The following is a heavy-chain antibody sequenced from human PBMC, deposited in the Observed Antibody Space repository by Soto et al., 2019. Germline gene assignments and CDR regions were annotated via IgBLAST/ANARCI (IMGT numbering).Heavy chain of an antibody. D-gene: IGHD4-17*01. CDR2: IRSKANSYAT. CDR3: TSNRGDYFNWFDP. V-gene: IGHV3-73*01. Sequence: GGSLRLSCAASGFTFSGSAMHWVRQASGKGLERVGRIRSKANSYATAYAASVKGRFTISRDDSKNTAYLQMNSLKTEDTAVYHCTSNRGDYFNWFDPWGQGTLVTVSS. J-gene: IGHJ5*02. CDR1: GFTFSGSA.